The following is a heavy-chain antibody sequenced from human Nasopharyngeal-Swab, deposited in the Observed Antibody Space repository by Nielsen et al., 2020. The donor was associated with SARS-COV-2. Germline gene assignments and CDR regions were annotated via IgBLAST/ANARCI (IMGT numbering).Heavy chain of an antibody. J-gene: IGHJ3*02. Sequence: GESLKISCAASGFTFSSYSMNWVRQAPGKGLEWVSSISSSSSYIYYADSVKGRFTISRDNAKNSLYLQMNSLRAEDTAVYYCARDGRGWGDSYNYNPTDAFDIWGQGTMVTVSS. CDR2: ISSSSSYI. CDR3: ARDGRGWGDSYNYNPTDAFDI. V-gene: IGHV3-21*01. CDR1: GFTFSSYS. D-gene: IGHD5-24*01.